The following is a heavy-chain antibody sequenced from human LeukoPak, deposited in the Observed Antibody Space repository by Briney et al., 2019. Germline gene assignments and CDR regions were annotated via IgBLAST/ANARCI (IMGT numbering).Heavy chain of an antibody. CDR3: ARDHFSRWIKAYSSSSERGY. Sequence: ASVKVSCKASGYTFTGYYMHWVRQAPGQGLEWMGWINPNSGGTNYAQKFQGRVTMTRDTSISTAYMELSRLRSDDTAVYYCARDHFSRWIKAYSSSSERGYWGQGTLVTVSS. V-gene: IGHV1-2*02. CDR1: GYTFTGYY. CDR2: INPNSGGT. D-gene: IGHD6-6*01. J-gene: IGHJ4*02.